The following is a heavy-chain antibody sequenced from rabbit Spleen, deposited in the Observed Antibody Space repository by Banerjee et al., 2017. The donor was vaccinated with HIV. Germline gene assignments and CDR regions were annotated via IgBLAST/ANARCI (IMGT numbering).Heavy chain of an antibody. Sequence: EESGGDLVTPGGSLTLSCKASGIDLMSIAMSWVRQAPGKGLEWIGDIYPVFGITNYANWVKGRFTISSDNAQNTVDLQMNSLTPADTATYFCARAIVPWLGLTRLDLWGQGTLVTVS. CDR1: GIDLMSIA. CDR3: ARAIVPWLGLTRLDL. V-gene: IGHV1S47*01. CDR2: IYPVFGIT. D-gene: IGHD4-1*01. J-gene: IGHJ3*01.